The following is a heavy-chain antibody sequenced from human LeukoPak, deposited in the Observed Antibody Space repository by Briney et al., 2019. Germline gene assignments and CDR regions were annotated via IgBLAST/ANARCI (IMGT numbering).Heavy chain of an antibody. CDR3: ARVGLRESGYIDY. Sequence: GGSLRLSCVASGFTASINYMSWVRQAPGKGLGWVSVIYSGGSTYYADSVKGRFTISRDNSRNTLYLQMNILRVEDTAVYYCARVGLRESGYIDYWGQGTLITVSS. V-gene: IGHV3-53*01. CDR1: GFTASINY. CDR2: IYSGGST. J-gene: IGHJ4*02. D-gene: IGHD3-16*01.